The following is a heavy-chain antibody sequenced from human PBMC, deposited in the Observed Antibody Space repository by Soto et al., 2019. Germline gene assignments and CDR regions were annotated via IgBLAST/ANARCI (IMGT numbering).Heavy chain of an antibody. J-gene: IGHJ5*02. CDR2: ISAYNGNT. V-gene: IGHV1-18*01. D-gene: IGHD1-7*01. CDR1: GYTFTSYG. CDR3: ARGLFPWNYGGPPDYNWFDP. Sequence: ASVKVSCKASGYTFTSYGISWVRQAPGQGLEWMGWISAYNGNTNYAQKFQGRVTMTRNTSISTAYMELSSLRSEDTAVYYCARGLFPWNYGGPPDYNWFDPWGQGTLVTVSS.